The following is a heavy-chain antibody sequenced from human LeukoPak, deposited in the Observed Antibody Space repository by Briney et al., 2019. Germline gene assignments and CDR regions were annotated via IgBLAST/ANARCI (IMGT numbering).Heavy chain of an antibody. V-gene: IGHV4-61*05. J-gene: IGHJ4*02. D-gene: IGHD5-12*01. CDR2: IYYSGSA. CDR3: ARGGYSLYYFDY. Sequence: PSETLSLTCTVSGGSISSSSYYWGWIRQPPGKGLEWIGYIYYSGSANYNPSLKSRVTISLDTSKKQFSLKLSSVTAADTAVYYCARGGYSLYYFDYWGQGTLVTVSS. CDR1: GGSISSSSYY.